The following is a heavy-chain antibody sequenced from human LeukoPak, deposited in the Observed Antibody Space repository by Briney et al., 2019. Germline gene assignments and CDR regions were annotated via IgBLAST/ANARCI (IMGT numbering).Heavy chain of an antibody. CDR2: INHSGST. J-gene: IGHJ6*03. CDR1: GFTFSSYE. CDR3: ARSTRKVVVVAAAYYYYYYMDV. V-gene: IGHV4-34*01. Sequence: GSLRLSCAASGFTFSSYEMNWVRQPPGKGLEWIGEINHSGSTNYNPSLKSRVTISVDTSKNQFSLKLSSVTAADTAVYYCARSTRKVVVVAAAYYYYYYMDVWGKGTTVTVSS. D-gene: IGHD2-15*01.